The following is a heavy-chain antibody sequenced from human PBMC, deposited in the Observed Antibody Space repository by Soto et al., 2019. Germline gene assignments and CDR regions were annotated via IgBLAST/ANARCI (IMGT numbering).Heavy chain of an antibody. CDR3: ARLHGYCISSSCHGHYAMDV. J-gene: IGHJ6*02. Sequence: SETLSLTCTVSGGSIINGDYYWSWIRQPPGKGLEWIGSIYYSGSTYYNPSLKSRVTVSVDTSKNQFSLKVTSVTAADTAVYYCARLHGYCISSSCHGHYAMDVWGQGTTVTVSS. CDR2: IYYSGST. V-gene: IGHV4-39*01. CDR1: GGSIINGDYY. D-gene: IGHD2-2*01.